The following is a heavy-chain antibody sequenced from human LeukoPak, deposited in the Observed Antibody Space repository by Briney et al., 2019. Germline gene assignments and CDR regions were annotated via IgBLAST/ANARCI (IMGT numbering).Heavy chain of an antibody. CDR3: ARYDFWSGYYFDY. V-gene: IGHV4-34*01. CDR2: INHSGST. D-gene: IGHD3-3*01. J-gene: IGHJ4*02. CDR1: GGSFSGYY. Sequence: SETLSLTCAVYGGSFSGYYWSWIRQPPGRGLEWIGEINHSGSTNYNPSLKSRVTISVDTSKNQFSLKLSSVTAADTAVYYCARYDFWSGYYFDYWGQGTLVTVSS.